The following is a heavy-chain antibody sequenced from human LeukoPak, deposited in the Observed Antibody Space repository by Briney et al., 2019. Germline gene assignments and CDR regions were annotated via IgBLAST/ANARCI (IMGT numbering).Heavy chain of an antibody. J-gene: IGHJ5*02. V-gene: IGHV4-34*01. D-gene: IGHD6-13*01. CDR1: GGSFSGYY. CDR2: INHSGST. Sequence: PSETLSLTCAVYGGSFSGYYWSWIRQPPGKGLEWLGEINHSGSTNYNPSLKSRVTISVDTSKNQFSLKLSSVTAADTAVYYCATGTGRIAAADPGGTDWFDPWGQGTLVTVSS. CDR3: ATGTGRIAAADPGGTDWFDP.